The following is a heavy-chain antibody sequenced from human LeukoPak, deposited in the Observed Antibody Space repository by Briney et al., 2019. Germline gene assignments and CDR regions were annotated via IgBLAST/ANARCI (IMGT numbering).Heavy chain of an antibody. CDR2: IYSGDSNT. CDR3: ARGGGCSSTSCSPFDY. D-gene: IGHD2-2*01. Sequence: GESLKISCKGSGYSFTSYWIGWVRQMPGKGLEWMGIIYSGDSNTRYSPSFQGQVTISADKSISTAYPQWGSLKASYTAMYYCARGGGCSSTSCSPFDYWGQGTLVTVSS. V-gene: IGHV5-51*01. J-gene: IGHJ4*02. CDR1: GYSFTSYW.